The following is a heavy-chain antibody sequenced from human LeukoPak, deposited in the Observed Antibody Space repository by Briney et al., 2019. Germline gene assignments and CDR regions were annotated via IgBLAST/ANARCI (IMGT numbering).Heavy chain of an antibody. D-gene: IGHD3-3*01. CDR2: INPNSGGT. CDR1: GYTFTGYY. CDR3: ARVRGIFGVVTYLDY. Sequence: ASVKVSCKASGYTFTGYYMHWVRQAPGQGLEWMGWINPNSGGTKYGQKFQGRVTMTRDISISTVYMELSSLRSDDTAVFYCARVRGIFGVVTYLDYWGQGTLVTVSS. J-gene: IGHJ4*02. V-gene: IGHV1-2*02.